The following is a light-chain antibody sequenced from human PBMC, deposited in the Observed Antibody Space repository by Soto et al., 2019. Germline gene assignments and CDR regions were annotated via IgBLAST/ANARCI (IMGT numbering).Light chain of an antibody. J-gene: IGKJ2*03. Sequence: DIVMTQSPDSLAVSLGERATINCKSSQTVLYSSNNKNYLAWYQQKPGQPPKLLISWASTRESGVSDRFSGSGSGTDFTLTISSLQAEDVAVYYCQQHYSTPYSFGQGTKLEIK. CDR1: QTVLYSSNNKNY. V-gene: IGKV4-1*01. CDR2: WAS. CDR3: QQHYSTPYS.